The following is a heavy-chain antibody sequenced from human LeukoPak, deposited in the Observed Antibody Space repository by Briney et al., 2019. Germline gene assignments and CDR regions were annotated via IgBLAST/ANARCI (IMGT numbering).Heavy chain of an antibody. CDR3: ARGKQWLVPYRRGPGGDNWFDP. CDR1: GGSISSSSYY. J-gene: IGHJ5*02. Sequence: AETLSLTCTVSGGSISSSSYYWGWIRQPPGKGLEWIGSIYYSGSTYYNPSLKSRVTISVDTSKNQFSLKLSSVTAADTAVYYCARGKQWLVPYRRGPGGDNWFDPWGQGTLVTVSS. V-gene: IGHV4-39*07. CDR2: IYYSGST. D-gene: IGHD6-19*01.